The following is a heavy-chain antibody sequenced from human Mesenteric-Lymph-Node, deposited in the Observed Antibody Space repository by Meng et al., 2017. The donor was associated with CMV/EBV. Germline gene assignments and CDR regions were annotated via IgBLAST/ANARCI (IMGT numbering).Heavy chain of an antibody. V-gene: IGHV3-30*02. J-gene: IGHJ6*02. CDR2: IRYDGSNK. CDR3: ATHLSPWIPDYYYGMDV. D-gene: IGHD5-18*01. Sequence: GESLKISCAASGFTFSSYGMHWVRQAPGKGLEWVAFIRYDGSNKYYADSVKGRFTISRDNSKNTLYLQMNSLRAEDTAVYYCATHLSPWIPDYYYGMDVWGQGTTVTVSS. CDR1: GFTFSSYG.